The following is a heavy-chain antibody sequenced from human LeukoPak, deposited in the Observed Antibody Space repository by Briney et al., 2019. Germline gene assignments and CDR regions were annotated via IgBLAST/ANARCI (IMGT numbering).Heavy chain of an antibody. CDR3: AGSVGAAAHFDY. D-gene: IGHD6-13*01. CDR2: MYYSGST. CDR1: GGSISSDY. J-gene: IGHJ4*02. Sequence: SETLSLTCSVSGGSISSDYWIWMRQPPGKGLEWIGYMYYSGSTNYNPSLKSRVTMSVDTSKNQFSLNLSSVTAADTAVYYCAGSVGAAAHFDYWGQGTLVTVSS. V-gene: IGHV4-59*08.